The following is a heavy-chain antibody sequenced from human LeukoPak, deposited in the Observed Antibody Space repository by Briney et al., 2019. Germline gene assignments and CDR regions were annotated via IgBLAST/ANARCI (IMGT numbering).Heavy chain of an antibody. D-gene: IGHD5-24*01. Sequence: WETLSLTCTVSGGSFSSSSYYWGWIRQPPGKGLEWIDSMYYSGSTYYNASLRSRVTISVDTSKNQFSLKLSSVTAADTAVYYCARHFDRDGYKSNAFDIWGQGTMVTVSS. CDR1: GGSFSSSSYY. CDR2: MYYSGST. CDR3: ARHFDRDGYKSNAFDI. V-gene: IGHV4-39*01. J-gene: IGHJ3*02.